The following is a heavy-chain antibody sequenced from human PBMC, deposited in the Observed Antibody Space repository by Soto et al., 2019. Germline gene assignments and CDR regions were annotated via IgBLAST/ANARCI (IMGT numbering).Heavy chain of an antibody. CDR3: AKHRDRYYDEFY. Sequence: PGGSLRLSCAASGFTFSSYAMSWVRQAPGKGLEWVSAISGSGGSAYYADSVKGRFTISRDNSKNTLYLQMNSLRAEDTAVYYCAKHRDRYYDEFYWGQGTLVTVSS. J-gene: IGHJ4*02. V-gene: IGHV3-23*01. D-gene: IGHD3-22*01. CDR1: GFTFSSYA. CDR2: ISGSGGSA.